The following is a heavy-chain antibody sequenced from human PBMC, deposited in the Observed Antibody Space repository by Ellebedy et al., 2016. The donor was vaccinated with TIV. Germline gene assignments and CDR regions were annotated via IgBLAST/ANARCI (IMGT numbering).Heavy chain of an antibody. D-gene: IGHD5-18*01. CDR2: IYSGGST. CDR1: GFTVSSNY. J-gene: IGHJ6*02. CDR3: ARVSTAMLMATYYYGMDV. V-gene: IGHV3-66*01. Sequence: GESLKISCAASGFTVSSNYMSWVRQAPGKGLEWVSVIYSGGSTYYADSVKGRFTISRDNSKNTLYLQMNSLRAEDTAVYYCARVSTAMLMATYYYGMDVWGQGTTVTVSS.